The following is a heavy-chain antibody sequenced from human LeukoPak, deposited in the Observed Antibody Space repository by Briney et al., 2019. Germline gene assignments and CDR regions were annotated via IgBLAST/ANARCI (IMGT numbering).Heavy chain of an antibody. D-gene: IGHD2-2*03. Sequence: NPSETLSLTCTVSGGSISSVDHYWSWIRQPPGKGLEWIGDIYYSGSTCYNPSLKSRVTISVDTSKNQFSLKLSSLTAADTAVYYCARESGYCSSTSCYSMDVWGQGTTVTVSS. CDR2: IYYSGST. CDR1: GGSISSVDHY. J-gene: IGHJ6*02. CDR3: ARESGYCSSTSCYSMDV. V-gene: IGHV4-30-4*01.